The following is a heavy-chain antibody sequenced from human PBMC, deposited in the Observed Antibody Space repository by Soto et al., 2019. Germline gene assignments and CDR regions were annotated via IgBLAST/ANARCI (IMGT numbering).Heavy chain of an antibody. J-gene: IGHJ3*01. CDR2: IIPMFGRP. D-gene: IGHD6-19*01. Sequence: QVQLVQSGAEVKKPGSSVKVSCRASGGTLNKHAITWVRRAPGQGLEWLGGIIPMFGRPNYPQKFQGRVTVTADDSTNTPHMELIGLTSDDTAVYYCARGGTSGWLKGAYDVWGQGTMVTVSS. CDR1: GGTLNKHA. V-gene: IGHV1-69*01. CDR3: ARGGTSGWLKGAYDV.